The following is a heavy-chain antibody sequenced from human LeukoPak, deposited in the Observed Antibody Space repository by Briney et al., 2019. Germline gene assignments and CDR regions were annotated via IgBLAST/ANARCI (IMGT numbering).Heavy chain of an antibody. CDR3: ARAGDTASFDY. CDR1: GGSISSYY. D-gene: IGHD5-18*01. V-gene: IGHV4-59*01. Sequence: SETLSLTCTVSGGSISSYYWSWIRQPPGKGLEWIGYIYYSGSTNYNPSLKSRVTISVDTSKNQFSLELSSVTAADTAVYYCARAGDTASFDYWGQGTLVTVSS. J-gene: IGHJ4*02. CDR2: IYYSGST.